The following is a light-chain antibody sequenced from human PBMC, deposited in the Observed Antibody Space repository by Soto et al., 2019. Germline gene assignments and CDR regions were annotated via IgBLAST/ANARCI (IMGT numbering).Light chain of an antibody. CDR1: QSISDS. CDR3: QQYNGYWT. J-gene: IGKJ1*01. V-gene: IGKV1-5*03. Sequence: DIQMTQSPSTLSASVGDRVTITCRASQSISDSLAWYQQKPGKAPKLLIYEASSLKSGVPSRFSGSRSGTEYPLTISSLQPDDLATYYCQQYNGYWTFGQGTKVEIK. CDR2: EAS.